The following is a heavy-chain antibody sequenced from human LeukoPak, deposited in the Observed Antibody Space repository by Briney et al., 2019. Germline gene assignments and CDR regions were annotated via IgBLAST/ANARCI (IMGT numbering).Heavy chain of an antibody. CDR2: ISSSSYI. CDR1: GFTFSSYS. CDR3: AKDVFGDYGGLDY. J-gene: IGHJ4*02. V-gene: IGHV3-21*04. D-gene: IGHD4-23*01. Sequence: GGSLRLSCAASGFTFSSYSMNWVRQAPGKGLEWVSSISSSSYIYYADSVKGRFTISRDNSKNTLYLQMNSLRVEDTAVYYCAKDVFGDYGGLDYWGQGTLVTVSS.